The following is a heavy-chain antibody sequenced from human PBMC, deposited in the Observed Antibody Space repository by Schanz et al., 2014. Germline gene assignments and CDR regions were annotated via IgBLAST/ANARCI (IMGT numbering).Heavy chain of an antibody. Sequence: EVQLVESGGELIQPGGSLRLSCEASGFTFSRYWMHWVRQAPGKGLEWVSRLNFDETYTSYADSVKGRFTISRDNAKNTVYLQMTSLRVEDTAVYYCARDDTQVNGMDVWGQGTTVTVSS. CDR1: GFTFSRYW. J-gene: IGHJ6*02. CDR3: ARDDTQVNGMDV. V-gene: IGHV3-74*01. CDR2: LNFDETYT.